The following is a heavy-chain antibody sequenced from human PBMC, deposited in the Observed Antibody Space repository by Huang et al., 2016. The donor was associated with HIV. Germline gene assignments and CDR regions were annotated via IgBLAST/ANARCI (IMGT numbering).Heavy chain of an antibody. D-gene: IGHD3-10*01. Sequence: QVQLVESGGGVVQTGRSLRLSCVASEFSFSYYGMHWVRQAPGKGLEWVAVISYDGSNKYDADSVKGRFTISRDNSKNTLYWQMNGLRAEDTAVYYCAKGDYFGSGSFSHDLYYFDYWGQGTLVTVSS. CDR1: EFSFSYYG. CDR3: AKGDYFGSGSFSHDLYYFDY. J-gene: IGHJ4*02. V-gene: IGHV3-30*18. CDR2: ISYDGSNK.